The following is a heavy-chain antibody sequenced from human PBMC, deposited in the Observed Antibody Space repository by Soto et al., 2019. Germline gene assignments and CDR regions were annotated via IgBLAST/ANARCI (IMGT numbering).Heavy chain of an antibody. J-gene: IGHJ6*02. CDR1: GGSMRGYS. V-gene: IGHV4-59*13. CDR2: VSHSGRT. D-gene: IGHD3-3*01. Sequence: SETLSLTCKVSGGSMRGYSWSWIRQTPGEGLEWIGYVSHSGRTDYSPSLKNRVTISLDMSKNHYALHVNSVDPADTAVYYCARVAMENYHDMWSGSTSSALDVWGQGTTVTVSS. CDR3: ARVAMENYHDMWSGSTSSALDV.